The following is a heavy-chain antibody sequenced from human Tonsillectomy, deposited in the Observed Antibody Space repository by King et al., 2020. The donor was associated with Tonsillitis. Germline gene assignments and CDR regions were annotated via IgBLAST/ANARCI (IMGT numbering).Heavy chain of an antibody. Sequence: VQLVESGGGLVQPGGSLRLSCAASAFTVSSNYMTWVRRAPGKGLEWVSVIYSVGSGGRIYYADSVKGRFTISRDNSKNTVYLQMNSLRAEDTAVYYCARSETTMFLFDYWGQGTLVTVSS. D-gene: IGHD3-10*02. CDR3: ARSETTMFLFDY. CDR2: IYSVGSGGRI. J-gene: IGHJ4*01. CDR1: AFTVSSNY. V-gene: IGHV3-66*01.